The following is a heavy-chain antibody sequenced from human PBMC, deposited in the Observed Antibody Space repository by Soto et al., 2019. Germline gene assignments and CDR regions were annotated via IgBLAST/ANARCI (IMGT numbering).Heavy chain of an antibody. CDR1: GYTFTSYD. CDR3: ARAAHYDILTGYYYYYGMDV. D-gene: IGHD3-9*01. CDR2: MNPNSGNT. Sequence: ASVKVSCKASGYTFTSYDINWVRQATGQGLEWMGWMNPNSGNTGYAQKFQGRVTMTRNTSISTAYMELSSLRSEDTAVYYCARAAHYDILTGYYYYYGMDVWGQGTTVTVSS. V-gene: IGHV1-8*01. J-gene: IGHJ6*02.